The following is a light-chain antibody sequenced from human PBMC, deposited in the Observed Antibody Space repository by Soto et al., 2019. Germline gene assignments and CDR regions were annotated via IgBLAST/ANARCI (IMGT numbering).Light chain of an antibody. CDR1: HNVNSN. CDR2: GAS. J-gene: IGKJ4*01. Sequence: EIVMTQSPATLPVSLGETATLSCRASHNVNSNIAWYQQRPGQAPRLLIYGASTRATGIPARFSGSGSGTEFTLTISSLQSEDFAVYYCQQYQNWPLAFGGGTKVDIK. V-gene: IGKV3-15*01. CDR3: QQYQNWPLA.